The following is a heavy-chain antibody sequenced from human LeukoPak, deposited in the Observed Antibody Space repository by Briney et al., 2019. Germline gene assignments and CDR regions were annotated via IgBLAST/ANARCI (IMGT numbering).Heavy chain of an antibody. CDR3: ARGYYYGSGSPYYFDY. Sequence: KASQTLSLTCAVSGGSISSGGYSWSWIRQPPEKGLEWIGYIYHSGSTYYNPSLKSRVTISVDRSKNQFSLKLSSVTAADTAVYYCARGYYYGSGSPYYFDYWGQGTLVTVSS. CDR1: GGSISSGGYS. J-gene: IGHJ4*02. V-gene: IGHV4-30-2*01. D-gene: IGHD3-10*01. CDR2: IYHSGST.